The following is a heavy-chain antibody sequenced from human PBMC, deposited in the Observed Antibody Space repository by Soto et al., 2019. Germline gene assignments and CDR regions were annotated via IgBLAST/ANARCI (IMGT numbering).Heavy chain of an antibody. CDR2: INAGNGYT. V-gene: IGHV1-3*01. CDR3: ARIIAAANTGNFFDY. J-gene: IGHJ4*02. Sequence: ASVKVSCKASGYSFTKYAMHWVRQAPGQSLEWMGYINAGNGYTQYSQKFLGRVTITRDTSASSTYMELSSLGSEDTAVYYCARIIAAANTGNFFDYWGQGTVVTVSS. CDR1: GYSFTKYA. D-gene: IGHD6-25*01.